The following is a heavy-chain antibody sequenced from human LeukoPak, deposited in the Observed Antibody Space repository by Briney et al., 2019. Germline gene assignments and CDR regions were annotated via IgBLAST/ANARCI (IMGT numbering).Heavy chain of an antibody. Sequence: GGSLRLSCAASGFTFSSYSMNWVRQAPGKGLEWVSYISSSSSTIYYADSVKGRFTISRDNAKNSLYLQMSSLRAEDTAVYYCARAKTYYDFWSGPHGDYYYYMDVWGKGTTVTVSS. V-gene: IGHV3-48*01. CDR2: ISSSSSTI. CDR3: ARAKTYYDFWSGPHGDYYYYMDV. CDR1: GFTFSSYS. J-gene: IGHJ6*03. D-gene: IGHD3-3*01.